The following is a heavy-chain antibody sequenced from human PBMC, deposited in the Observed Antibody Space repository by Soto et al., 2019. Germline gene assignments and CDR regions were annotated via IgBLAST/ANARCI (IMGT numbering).Heavy chain of an antibody. CDR1: GGSISSGGYY. J-gene: IGHJ6*02. D-gene: IGHD6-13*01. V-gene: IGHV4-31*03. Sequence: QVQLQESGPGLLKPSQTLSLTCTVSGGSISSGGYYCNWIRQHPGKGLEWIGYIDYSGSTYYNPSLKNRVTVSVVKSKNRLYLKLSYVNAAYTAVYYCAREGGSRWNRFYAMDVWGQGTTVTVSS. CDR3: AREGGSRWNRFYAMDV. CDR2: IDYSGST.